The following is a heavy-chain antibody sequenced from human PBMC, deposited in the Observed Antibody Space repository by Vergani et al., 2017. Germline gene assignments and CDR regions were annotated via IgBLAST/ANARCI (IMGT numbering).Heavy chain of an antibody. CDR3: AKDGDIVVVVAATHFDY. V-gene: IGHV3-23*01. D-gene: IGHD2-15*01. J-gene: IGHJ4*02. CDR1: GFTFSSYA. CDR2: ISGSGGST. Sequence: EVQLLESGGGLVQPGGSLRLSCAASGFTFSSYAMSWVRQAPGKGLEWVSAISGSGGSTYYADSVKGWFTISRDNSKNTLYLQMNSLRAEDTAVYYCAKDGDIVVVVAATHFDYWGQGTLVTVSS.